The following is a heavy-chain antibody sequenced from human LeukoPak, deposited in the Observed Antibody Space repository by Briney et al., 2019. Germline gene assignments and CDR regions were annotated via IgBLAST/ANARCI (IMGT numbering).Heavy chain of an antibody. CDR2: IYYSGST. CDR1: GGSISSYY. V-gene: IGHV4-59*08. J-gene: IGHJ5*02. D-gene: IGHD2-2*01. Sequence: PSETLSLTCTVSGGSISSYYWSWIRQPPGKGLEWIGYIYYSGSTNYNPSLKGRVTISVDTSKNQFSLKLSSVTAADTAVYYCATSYCSSTSCYFDPWGQGTLVTVSS. CDR3: ATSYCSSTSCYFDP.